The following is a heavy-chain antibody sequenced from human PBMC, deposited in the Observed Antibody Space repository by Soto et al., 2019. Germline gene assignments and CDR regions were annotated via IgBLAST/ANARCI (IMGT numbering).Heavy chain of an antibody. CDR2: ISGSGGST. V-gene: IGHV3-23*01. CDR1: GFTFSSYA. D-gene: IGHD6-13*01. CDR3: AKDHSISYSSSWYCDY. Sequence: LRLSCAAFGFTFSSYAMSWVRQAPGKGLEWVSAISGSGGSTYYADSVKGRFTISRDNSKNTLYLQMNSLRAEDTAVYYCAKDHSISYSSSWYCDYWGQGTLVTVSS. J-gene: IGHJ4*02.